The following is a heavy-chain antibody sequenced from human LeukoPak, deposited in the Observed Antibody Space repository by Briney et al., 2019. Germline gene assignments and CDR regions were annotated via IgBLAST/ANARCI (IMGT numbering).Heavy chain of an antibody. Sequence: GASVNVSCKASGYTFSSYDINWVRQATGQGLEWMGWMNPNSGNTGYAQKFQGRVTITRNTSISTAYMELSSPRSEDTAVYYCARGPVGTTHDSWGQGTLVTVSS. J-gene: IGHJ5*01. CDR2: MNPNSGNT. D-gene: IGHD1-7*01. CDR1: GYTFSSYD. V-gene: IGHV1-8*01. CDR3: ARGPVGTTHDS.